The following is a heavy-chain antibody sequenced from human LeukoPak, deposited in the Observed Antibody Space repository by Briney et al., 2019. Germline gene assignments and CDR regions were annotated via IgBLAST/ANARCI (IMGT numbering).Heavy chain of an antibody. J-gene: IGHJ4*02. CDR2: IYSGGST. CDR3: ARDQYVAAAGTGY. CDR1: GFTVSSNF. V-gene: IGHV3-53*01. D-gene: IGHD6-13*01. Sequence: GGSLRLSCAASGFTVSSNFMSWVRQAPGKGLEWVSVIYSGGSTYYADSVKGRFTISRDNSKNTLYLQMNSLRAEDTAEYYCARDQYVAAAGTGYWGQGTLVTVSS.